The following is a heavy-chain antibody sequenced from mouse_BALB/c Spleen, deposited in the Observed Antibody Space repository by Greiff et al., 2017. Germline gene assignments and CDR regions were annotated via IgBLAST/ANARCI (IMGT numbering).Heavy chain of an antibody. Sequence: EVKLVESGGDLVKPGGSLKLSCAASGFTFSSYGMSWVRQTPDKRLEWVASISSGGSTYYPDSVKGRFTISRDNARNILYLQMSSLRSEDTAMYYCASYYGSFDYWGQGTTLTVSS. CDR2: ISSGGST. D-gene: IGHD1-2*01. CDR1: GFTFSSYG. J-gene: IGHJ2*01. V-gene: IGHV5-6-5*01. CDR3: ASYYGSFDY.